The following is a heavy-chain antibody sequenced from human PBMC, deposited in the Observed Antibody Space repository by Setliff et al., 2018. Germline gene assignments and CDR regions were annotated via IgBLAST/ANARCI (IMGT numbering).Heavy chain of an antibody. J-gene: IGHJ4*01. Sequence: SETLSLTCTVSGASITNINYYWGLIRQPPGKGLEWIGSIFYSGRTFYNPSLKSRVTISVNTSKNQFSLTLSSVTAADTAVYYCARLPNYVWESPVDYWGHGTLVTVSS. V-gene: IGHV4-39*01. CDR1: GASITNINYY. CDR3: ARLPNYVWESPVDY. CDR2: IFYSGRT. D-gene: IGHD3-16*01.